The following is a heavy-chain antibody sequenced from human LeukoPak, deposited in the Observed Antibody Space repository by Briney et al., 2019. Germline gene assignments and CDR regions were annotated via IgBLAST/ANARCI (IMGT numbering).Heavy chain of an antibody. CDR2: IKEDGSKK. CDR1: GFTFSSYW. CDR3: ARDRWGYSYGGD. J-gene: IGHJ4*02. D-gene: IGHD5-18*01. V-gene: IGHV3-7*01. Sequence: GGSLRLSCAASGFTFSSYWMSWVRQAPGKGLEGVANIKEDGSKKYYVDSVKGRFTISRDNAKNSLYLQMNSLRAEDTAVYYCARDRWGYSYGGDWGQGTLVTVSS.